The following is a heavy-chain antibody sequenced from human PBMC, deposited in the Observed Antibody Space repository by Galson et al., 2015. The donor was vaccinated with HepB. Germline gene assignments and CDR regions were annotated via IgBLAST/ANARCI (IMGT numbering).Heavy chain of an antibody. V-gene: IGHV1-69*04. J-gene: IGHJ5*02. Sequence: SVKVSCKASGGTFSSYTISWVRQAPGQGLEWMGRIIPILGIANYAQKFQGRVTITADKSTSTAYMELSSLRSEDTAVYYCAREGVGATPTPLNWFDPWGQGTLVTVSS. CDR1: GGTFSSYT. D-gene: IGHD1-26*01. CDR3: AREGVGATPTPLNWFDP. CDR2: IIPILGIA.